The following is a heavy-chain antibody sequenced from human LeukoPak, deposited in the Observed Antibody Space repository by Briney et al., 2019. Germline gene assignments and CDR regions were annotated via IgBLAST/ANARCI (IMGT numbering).Heavy chain of an antibody. D-gene: IGHD1-26*01. V-gene: IGHV4-34*01. CDR2: INHSGST. J-gene: IGHJ4*02. CDR1: GGSFSGYY. CDR3: ARITELLPLDY. Sequence: SETLSLTCAVYGGSFSGYYWSWIRQPPGKGLEWIGEINHSGSTNYNPSLKSRVTISVDTSKNQFSLKLSSVTAADTAVYYCARITELLPLDYWGQGTLVTVSS.